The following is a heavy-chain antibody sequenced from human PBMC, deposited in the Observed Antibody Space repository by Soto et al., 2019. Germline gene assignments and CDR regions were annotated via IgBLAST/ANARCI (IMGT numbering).Heavy chain of an antibody. D-gene: IGHD2-8*01. Sequence: SQTISLTCAISGDSVSSNSAVWNWIRQSPSRGLEWLGRTYYRSKWYTDYAVAVKSRITSNPDISSNQVSLHQNSVTPDDTAVYYSVRLIGNSGLDSWAQGSPVPISS. CDR3: VRLIGNSGLDS. J-gene: IGHJ5*01. CDR1: GDSVSSNSAV. V-gene: IGHV6-1*01. CDR2: TYYRSKWYT.